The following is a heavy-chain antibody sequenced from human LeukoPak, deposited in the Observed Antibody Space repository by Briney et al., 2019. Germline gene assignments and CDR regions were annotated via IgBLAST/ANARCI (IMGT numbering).Heavy chain of an antibody. CDR2: IYSSGST. J-gene: IGHJ4*02. V-gene: IGHV4-4*07. D-gene: IGHD6-13*01. CDR1: GGSISSYY. CDR3: AKEAVAAAGPFDY. Sequence: SETLSLTCTVSGGSISSYYWSWIRQPAGRGLEWIGRIYSSGSTNYNPSLKSRVTMSVDTSKNQFSLRLSSVTAADTAVYYCAKEAVAAAGPFDYWGQGTLVTVSS.